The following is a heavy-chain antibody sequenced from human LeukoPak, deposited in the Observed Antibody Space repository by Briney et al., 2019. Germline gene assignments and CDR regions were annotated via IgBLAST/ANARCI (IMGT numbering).Heavy chain of an antibody. V-gene: IGHV4-31*03. CDR2: IYYSGST. J-gene: IGHJ3*02. CDR1: GVSISSGGYS. Sequence: SQTLSLTCTVSGVSISSGGYSWRWIRQHPGKGLEWIGYIYYSGSTYYNPTLKSRVTISVDTSKNQFSLKLSSVTAADTAVYYWAREIWRIAARPQGAFDIGGQGTMVTVSS. D-gene: IGHD6-6*01. CDR3: AREIWRIAARPQGAFDI.